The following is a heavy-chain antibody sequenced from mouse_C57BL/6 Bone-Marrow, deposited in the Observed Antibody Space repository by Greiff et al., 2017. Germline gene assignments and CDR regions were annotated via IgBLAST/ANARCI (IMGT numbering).Heavy chain of an antibody. D-gene: IGHD2-4*01. CDR2: ISHGGGST. J-gene: IGHJ4*01. CDR3: ARQDYDYAFYAMDY. V-gene: IGHV5-12*01. Sequence: EVMLVESGGGLVQPGGSLKLSCAASGFTFSDYYMYWVRQTPEKRLEWVAYISHGGGSTYYPDTVKGRFTISRDNAKDTLYLQMNRLKSEDTAMYYGARQDYDYAFYAMDYGGQGTSVTVSA. CDR1: GFTFSDYY.